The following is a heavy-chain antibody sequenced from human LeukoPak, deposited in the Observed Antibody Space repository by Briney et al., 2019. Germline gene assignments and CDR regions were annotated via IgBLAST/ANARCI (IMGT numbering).Heavy chain of an antibody. CDR1: GYTFTSYG. CDR2: ISAYNGNT. CDR3: AASARLVGATTLSGYMDV. D-gene: IGHD1-26*01. V-gene: IGHV1-18*01. J-gene: IGHJ6*03. Sequence: ASVKVSCSASGYTFTSYGISWVRQAPGQGLEWMGWISAYNGNTNYAQKLQGRVTMTTDTSTSTAYMELRSLRSDDTAVYYGAASARLVGATTLSGYMDVWGKGTTVTVSS.